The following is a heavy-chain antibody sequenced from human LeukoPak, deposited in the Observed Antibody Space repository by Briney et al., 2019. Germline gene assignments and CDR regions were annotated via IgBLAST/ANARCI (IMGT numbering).Heavy chain of an antibody. CDR2: ISTYNGDT. Sequence: GASVTVSCKASGYTFTRYAIMWVRQAPGQGLEWMGWISTYNGDTNYAQQLQGRVTMTTDTSTSTAYMELRSLRSDDTAVYYCARVPSNASGRNPYFDYWGQGTLVSVSS. CDR3: ARVPSNASGRNPYFDY. D-gene: IGHD1-14*01. J-gene: IGHJ4*02. V-gene: IGHV1-18*01. CDR1: GYTFTRYA.